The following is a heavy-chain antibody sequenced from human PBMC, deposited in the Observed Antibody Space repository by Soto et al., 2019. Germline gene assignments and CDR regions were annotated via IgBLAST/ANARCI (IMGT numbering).Heavy chain of an antibody. Sequence: GGSLRLSCAASGFTFSSYSMNWVRQAPGKGLEWVSYISSSSSTIYYADSVKGRFTISRDNAKNSLYLQMNSLRAEDTAVYYCARDLILVRYCSGGSCQPFDYWGQGTLVTVSS. V-gene: IGHV3-48*01. J-gene: IGHJ4*02. D-gene: IGHD2-15*01. CDR2: ISSSSSTI. CDR1: GFTFSSYS. CDR3: ARDLILVRYCSGGSCQPFDY.